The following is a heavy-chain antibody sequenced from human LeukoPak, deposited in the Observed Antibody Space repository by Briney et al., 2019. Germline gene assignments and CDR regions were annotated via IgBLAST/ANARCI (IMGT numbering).Heavy chain of an antibody. Sequence: GGSLRLSCAASGFTFSSYGMHWVRQTPAKGLEWVAIISYDGSNKYYADSVKGRFTISRDNSKNTLYLQMNSLRAEDTAVYYCAKSTTVTQRGYFDYWGQGTLVTVSS. D-gene: IGHD4-17*01. CDR3: AKSTTVTQRGYFDY. V-gene: IGHV3-30*18. J-gene: IGHJ4*02. CDR1: GFTFSSYG. CDR2: ISYDGSNK.